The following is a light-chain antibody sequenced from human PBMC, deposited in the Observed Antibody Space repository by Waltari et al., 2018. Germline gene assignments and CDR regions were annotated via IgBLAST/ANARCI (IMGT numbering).Light chain of an antibody. Sequence: AVQLTQSPSSLSASVGDRVTITCRAIQAISSALAWYQQKPGKAPNLLIYDASNLESGVPSRFSGSGSGTHFTLTISSLQPADFATYYCQQLHSYPVTFGGGTKVETK. CDR3: QQLHSYPVT. V-gene: IGKV1-13*02. CDR2: DAS. J-gene: IGKJ4*01. CDR1: QAISSA.